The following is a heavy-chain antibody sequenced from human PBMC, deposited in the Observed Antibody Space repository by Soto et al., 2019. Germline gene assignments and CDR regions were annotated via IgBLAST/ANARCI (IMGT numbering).Heavy chain of an antibody. CDR1: GYTYTNYG. J-gene: IGHJ5*02. CDR2: INVYNGNT. Sequence: ASVKVSCKTSGYTYTNYGITWVRQAPGQGLEWMGWINVYNGNTKYAQKVQGRVTMTTDTSTSTAYMELRSLRSDDTAVYYCARGVGSGSYYNQYNWFDPWGQGTLVTVSS. D-gene: IGHD3-10*01. CDR3: ARGVGSGSYYNQYNWFDP. V-gene: IGHV1-18*01.